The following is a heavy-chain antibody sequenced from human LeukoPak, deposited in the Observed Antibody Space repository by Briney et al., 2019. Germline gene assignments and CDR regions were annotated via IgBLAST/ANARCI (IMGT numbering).Heavy chain of an antibody. Sequence: SETLSLTCAVSGYSISSGYYWGWIRQPPGKGLEWIGSIYHSGSTYYNPSLKSRVTISVDTSKNQFSLKLSSATAADMAVYYCARVGSGSYYYYYYMDVWGKGTTVTVSS. J-gene: IGHJ6*03. CDR2: IYHSGST. CDR1: GYSISSGYY. CDR3: ARVGSGSYYYYYYMDV. D-gene: IGHD3-22*01. V-gene: IGHV4-38-2*01.